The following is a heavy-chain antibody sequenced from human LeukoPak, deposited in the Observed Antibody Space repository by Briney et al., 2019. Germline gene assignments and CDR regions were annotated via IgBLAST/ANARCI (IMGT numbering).Heavy chain of an antibody. CDR1: GGTFSSYA. J-gene: IGHJ4*02. Sequence: GASVKVSCKASGGTFSSYAISWVRQAPGQGIECMGGIIPIFGTANYAQKFQGRVTITADESTSTAYMELSSLRSEDTAVYYCARDPGVAAAGTDPNFDYWGQGTLVTVSS. CDR2: IIPIFGTA. D-gene: IGHD6-13*01. CDR3: ARDPGVAAAGTDPNFDY. V-gene: IGHV1-69*13.